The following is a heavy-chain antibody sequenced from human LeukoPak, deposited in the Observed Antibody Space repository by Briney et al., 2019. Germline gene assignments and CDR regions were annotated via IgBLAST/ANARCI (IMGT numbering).Heavy chain of an antibody. Sequence: TGGSLRLSCAASGFTFSSYGMHWVRQAPGKGLEWVAFIRYDGSNKYYADSVKGRFTISRDNSNNTLYLQMNSLRAEDTAVYYCAKTHTGYCSGGSCYSLDYWGQGTLVTVSS. CDR2: IRYDGSNK. CDR1: GFTFSSYG. V-gene: IGHV3-30*02. D-gene: IGHD2-15*01. CDR3: AKTHTGYCSGGSCYSLDY. J-gene: IGHJ4*02.